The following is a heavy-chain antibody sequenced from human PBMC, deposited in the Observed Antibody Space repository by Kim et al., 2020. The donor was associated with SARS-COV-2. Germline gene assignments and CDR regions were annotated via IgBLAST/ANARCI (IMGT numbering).Heavy chain of an antibody. D-gene: IGHD3-22*01. CDR3: ARASPYYYDSRPPHAFDI. J-gene: IGHJ3*02. CDR1: GYTFTSYG. V-gene: IGHV1-18*01. CDR2: ISAYNGNT. Sequence: ASVKVSCKASGYTFTSYGISWVRQAPGQGLEWMGWISAYNGNTNYAQNHQVRVTMTTDTSTSTAYMELRSLRSDDTAMYYCARASPYYYDSRPPHAFDIWGQVTMIPVS.